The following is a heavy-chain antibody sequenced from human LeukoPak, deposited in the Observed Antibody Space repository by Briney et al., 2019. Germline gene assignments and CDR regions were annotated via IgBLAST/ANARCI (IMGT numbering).Heavy chain of an antibody. J-gene: IGHJ3*02. CDR1: GGSISSYY. CDR2: IYYSGST. CDR3: ATRYSSSWDDAFDI. D-gene: IGHD6-13*01. Sequence: SETLSLTCTVSGGSISSYYWSWIRQPPGKGPEWIGYIYYSGSTNYNPSLKSRVTISVDTSKNQFSLKLSSVTAADTAVYYCATRYSSSWDDAFDIWGQGTMVTVSS. V-gene: IGHV4-59*01.